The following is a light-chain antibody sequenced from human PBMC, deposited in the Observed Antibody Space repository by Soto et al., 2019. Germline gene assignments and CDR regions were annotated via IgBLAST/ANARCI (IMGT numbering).Light chain of an antibody. Sequence: AIQMTQSPSSLSASVGDRVTITCRASQGIRNDLGWYQQKPGKAPKALIYAASSLHSGVPSRFSGSGSGTDYTLSISSLQPEDFATYYCLQDYNYPWTFGQGTKVDIK. CDR3: LQDYNYPWT. CDR1: QGIRND. J-gene: IGKJ1*01. V-gene: IGKV1-6*01. CDR2: AAS.